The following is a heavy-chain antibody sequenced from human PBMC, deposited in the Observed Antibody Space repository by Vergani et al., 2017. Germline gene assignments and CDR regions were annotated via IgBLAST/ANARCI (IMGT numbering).Heavy chain of an antibody. CDR3: AREASSGWNCDY. Sequence: QVRLVESGGGVVQPGRSLRLSCAASGFTFSSYGMHWVRQAPGKGLEWVAVIWYDGSNKYYADSVKCRFTISRDNSKNTLYQQMNSLRAEDTAVYYCAREASSGWNCDYWGQGTLVTVSS. CDR2: IWYDGSNK. J-gene: IGHJ4*02. D-gene: IGHD6-19*01. CDR1: GFTFSSYG. V-gene: IGHV3-33*01.